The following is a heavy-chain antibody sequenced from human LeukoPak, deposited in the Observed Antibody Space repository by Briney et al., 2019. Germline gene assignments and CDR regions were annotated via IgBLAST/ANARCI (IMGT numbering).Heavy chain of an antibody. CDR3: ARSYDSSGYYPYYYYYMDV. CDR1: GGSISSSSYY. J-gene: IGHJ6*03. D-gene: IGHD3-22*01. CDR2: IYYSGST. Sequence: SETLSLTCTVSGGSISSSSYYWGWIRQPPGKGLEWIVSIYYSGSTYYNPSLKSRVTISVDTSKNQFSLKLSSVTAADTAVYYCARSYDSSGYYPYYYYYMDVWGKGTTVTVSS. V-gene: IGHV4-39*01.